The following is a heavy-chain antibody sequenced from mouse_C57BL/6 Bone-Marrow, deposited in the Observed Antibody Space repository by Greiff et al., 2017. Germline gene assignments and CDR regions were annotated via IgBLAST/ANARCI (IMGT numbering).Heavy chain of an antibody. J-gene: IGHJ3*01. CDR3: ARGGLSSWFAY. V-gene: IGHV1-80*01. CDR1: GYAFSSYW. D-gene: IGHD1-1*02. Sequence: QVQLQQSGAELVKPGASVKISCKASGYAFSSYWMNWVKQRPGKGLEWIGQIYPGDGDTNYNGKFKGKAILTEDKSSSTAYMQLSSLTSEDSAVYFCARGGLSSWFAYWGQGTLVTVSA. CDR2: IYPGDGDT.